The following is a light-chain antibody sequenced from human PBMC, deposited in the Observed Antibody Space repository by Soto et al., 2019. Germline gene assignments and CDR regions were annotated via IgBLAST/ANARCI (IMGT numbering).Light chain of an antibody. V-gene: IGKV1-5*03. CDR2: KAS. Sequence: DIQMTQSPSTXSGSVGDRVTITCRASQTISSWLAWYQQKPGKAPKLLIYKASTLKSGVPSRFSGSGSGTEFTLTISSLQPDDFATYCCQHYNSYSEAFGQGTKVDIK. CDR1: QTISSW. CDR3: QHYNSYSEA. J-gene: IGKJ1*01.